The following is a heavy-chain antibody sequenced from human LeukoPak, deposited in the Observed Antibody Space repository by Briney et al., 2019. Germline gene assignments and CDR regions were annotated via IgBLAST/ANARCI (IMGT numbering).Heavy chain of an antibody. Sequence: PGGSLRLSCAASGFTFSSYSMNWVRQAPGKGLEWVSSISSSSSYIYYADSVKGRFTISRDNAKNSLYLQMNSLRAEDTAVYYCARLYHDGSTDNWFDPWGQGTLVTVSS. CDR3: ARLYHDGSTDNWFDP. CDR2: ISSSSSYI. V-gene: IGHV3-21*01. J-gene: IGHJ5*02. CDR1: GFTFSSYS. D-gene: IGHD2-2*01.